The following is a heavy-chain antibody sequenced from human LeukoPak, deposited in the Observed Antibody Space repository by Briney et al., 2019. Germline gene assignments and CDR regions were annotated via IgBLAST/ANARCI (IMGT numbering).Heavy chain of an antibody. CDR2: ISAYNGNT. Sequence: ASVKVSCKASGYTFTSYGISWVLQAPGHGLEWMGWISAYNGNTNYAQKLQGRVTMTTDTSTSTAYMELRSLRSDDTAVYYCARDRVVGASGKDFDYWGQGTMVTVSS. J-gene: IGHJ4*02. V-gene: IGHV1-18*01. CDR3: ARDRVVGASGKDFDY. D-gene: IGHD1-26*01. CDR1: GYTFTSYG.